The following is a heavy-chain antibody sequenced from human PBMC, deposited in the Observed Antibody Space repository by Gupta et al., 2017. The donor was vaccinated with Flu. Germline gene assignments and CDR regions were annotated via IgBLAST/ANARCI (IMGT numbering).Heavy chain of an antibody. CDR2: IYYSGST. D-gene: IGHD3-3*01. Sequence: QLQLQESGPGLVKPSETLSLTCTVSGGSLSRGGYFWGWIRQPPGKGLEWIGTIYYSGSTSYNPSLKSRVTISVDTSKNQFSLKLSSVTAADTAIYYCARRVAWVTIFGVFDPWGQGTLVTVSS. J-gene: IGHJ5*02. CDR3: ARRVAWVTIFGVFDP. CDR1: GGSLSRGGYF. V-gene: IGHV4-39*01.